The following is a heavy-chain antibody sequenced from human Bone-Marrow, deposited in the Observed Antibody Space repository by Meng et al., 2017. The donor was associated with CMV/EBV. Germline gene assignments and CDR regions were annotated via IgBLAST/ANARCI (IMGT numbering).Heavy chain of an antibody. CDR1: GFSLSTSGMC. Sequence: SGPTLVKPTQTLSLTCTFSGFSLSTSGMCVSWVRQPPVKALEWLALIDWDDDKYYSTSLKTRLAISKDTSKNQVVLTMTNMDPVGTATYYCARIRDSSSPYYYYGMDVWGQGTTVTVSS. J-gene: IGHJ6*02. CDR2: IDWDDDK. D-gene: IGHD6-6*01. CDR3: ARIRDSSSPYYYYGMDV. V-gene: IGHV2-70*20.